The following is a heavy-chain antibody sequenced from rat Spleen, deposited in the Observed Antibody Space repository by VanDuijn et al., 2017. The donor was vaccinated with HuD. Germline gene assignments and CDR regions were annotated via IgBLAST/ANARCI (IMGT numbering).Heavy chain of an antibody. Sequence: EVQLVESGGGLVQPGRSLKLSCAASGFTFSDFYMAWVRQAPTKGLEWVATISYDGSRTYYRDSVKGRFTISRDNAKNTLYLQMDSLRSEDTATYYCAREETLYWYFDFWGPGTMVTVSS. D-gene: IGHD3-4*01. J-gene: IGHJ1*01. CDR2: ISYDGSRT. V-gene: IGHV5-7*01. CDR3: AREETLYWYFDF. CDR1: GFTFSDFY.